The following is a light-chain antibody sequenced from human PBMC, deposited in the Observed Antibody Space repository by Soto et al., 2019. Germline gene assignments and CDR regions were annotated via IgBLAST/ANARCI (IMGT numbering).Light chain of an antibody. CDR1: SSDVGNYNL. Sequence: QSALTQPASVSGSPGQSITISCTGTSSDVGNYNLVSWYQQHPGKAPKLMIYEGSKRPSGASNRFSGSKSGNTASLTISGLQAEDEADYYCYSYAGSGDVVFGGGTKLTVL. V-gene: IGLV2-23*01. CDR2: EGS. J-gene: IGLJ2*01. CDR3: YSYAGSGDVV.